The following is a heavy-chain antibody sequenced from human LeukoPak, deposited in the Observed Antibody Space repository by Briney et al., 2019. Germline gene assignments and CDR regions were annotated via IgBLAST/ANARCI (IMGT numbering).Heavy chain of an antibody. CDR1: GGTFSSYA. D-gene: IGHD6-19*01. Sequence: GSSVKVSCKAPGGTFSSYAISWVRQAPGQGLEWMGGIIPIFGTANYAQKFQGRVTITADESTSTAYMELSSLRSEDTAVYYCARGSSGWYNTDYWGQGTLVTVSS. J-gene: IGHJ4*02. CDR3: ARGSSGWYNTDY. V-gene: IGHV1-69*01. CDR2: IIPIFGTA.